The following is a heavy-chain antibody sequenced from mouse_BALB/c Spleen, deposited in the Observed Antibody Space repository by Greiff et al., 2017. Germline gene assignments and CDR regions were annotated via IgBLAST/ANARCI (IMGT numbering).Heavy chain of an antibody. Sequence: VKLQQSGAELARPGASVKLSCKASGYTFTSYWMQWVKQRPGQGLEWIGAIYPGDGDTRYTQKFKGKATLTADKSSSTAYMQLSSLASEDSAVYYCARDYAMDYWGQGTSVTVSS. V-gene: IGHV1-87*01. J-gene: IGHJ4*01. CDR1: GYTFTSYW. CDR2: IYPGDGDT. CDR3: ARDYAMDY.